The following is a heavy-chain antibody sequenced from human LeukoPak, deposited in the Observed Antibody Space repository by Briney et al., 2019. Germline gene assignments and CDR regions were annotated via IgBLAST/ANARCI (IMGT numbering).Heavy chain of an antibody. V-gene: IGHV3-11*04. CDR2: ISSTSSTR. J-gene: IGHJ4*02. CDR3: ARCGDGLPCDFDY. CDR1: EFTFSDYY. D-gene: IGHD3-10*01. Sequence: GGSLRLSCAASEFTFSDYYMSWVRQAPGKGLAWVSYISSTSSTRYYADSVKGRFTISRDNAKNSLYLQMNSLRVEDTAVYYCARCGDGLPCDFDYWGQGTLVTVSS.